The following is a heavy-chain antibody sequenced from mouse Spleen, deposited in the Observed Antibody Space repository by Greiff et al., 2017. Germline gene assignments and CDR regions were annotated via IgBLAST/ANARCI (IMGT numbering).Heavy chain of an antibody. CDR2: INPSTGGT. CDR3: ARSVWSYAMDY. J-gene: IGHJ4*01. D-gene: IGHD2-10*02. CDR1: GYSFTGYY. Sequence: VQLQQSGPELVKPGASVKISCKASGYSFTGYYMNWVKQSPEKSLEWIGEINPSTGGTTYNQKFKAKATLTVDKSSSTAYMQLKSLTSEDSAVYYCARSVWSYAMDYWGQGTSVTVSS. V-gene: IGHV1-42*01.